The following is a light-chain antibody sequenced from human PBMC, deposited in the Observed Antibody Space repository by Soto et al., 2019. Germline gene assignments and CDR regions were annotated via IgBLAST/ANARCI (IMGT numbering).Light chain of an antibody. CDR2: GAS. CDR1: QSVSSNY. J-gene: IGKJ4*01. Sequence: EIVLTQSPGTLSLSPGERATLSCRASQSVSSNYFAWYQQKPGQTPRLLIYGASSRATGIPDRFSGSGSGTDFTLTISRLEPEDFAVYYCQQYGGSPRVTFGGGTKVEIK. CDR3: QQYGGSPRVT. V-gene: IGKV3-20*01.